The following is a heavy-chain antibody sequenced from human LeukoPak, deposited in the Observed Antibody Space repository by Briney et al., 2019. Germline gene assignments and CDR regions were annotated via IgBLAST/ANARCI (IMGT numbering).Heavy chain of an antibody. V-gene: IGHV3-30*04. CDR3: ARGSYGSGSYTLDY. CDR2: ISYDGSNK. J-gene: IGHJ4*02. D-gene: IGHD3-10*01. Sequence: GGSLRLSCAASGFTFSSYAMHWVRQAPGKGLEWVAVISYDGSNKYYADSVKGRFTISRDNPKNTLYLQMNSLRAEDTAVYYCARGSYGSGSYTLDYWGQGTLVTVSS. CDR1: GFTFSSYA.